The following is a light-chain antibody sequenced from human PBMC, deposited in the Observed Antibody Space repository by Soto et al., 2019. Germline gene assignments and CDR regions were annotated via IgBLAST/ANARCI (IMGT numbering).Light chain of an antibody. V-gene: IGKV1-39*01. J-gene: IGKJ2*01. CDR1: QSISKY. CDR2: GAS. Sequence: DIQMTQSPSSLSASVGDRVTITCRASQSISKYSNWYQQKPGKVPKFLIYGASRLQSGVPSRFSGSGSGTDFTLTISSMQPEDFATYYCQQSYSSPYTFGQGTKLEIK. CDR3: QQSYSSPYT.